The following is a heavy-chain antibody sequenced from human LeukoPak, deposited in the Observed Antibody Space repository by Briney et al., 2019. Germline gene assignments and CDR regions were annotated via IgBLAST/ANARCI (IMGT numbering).Heavy chain of an antibody. V-gene: IGHV3-33*08. Sequence: GGSLRLSCAASGFTFSSYAMSWVRQAPGKGLEWVAVIWYDGSNKYYADSVKGRFTISRDNSKNTLYLQMNSLRAEDTAVYYCARDSSGWSVDYWGQGTLVTVSS. CDR1: GFTFSSYA. CDR3: ARDSSGWSVDY. D-gene: IGHD6-19*01. J-gene: IGHJ4*02. CDR2: IWYDGSNK.